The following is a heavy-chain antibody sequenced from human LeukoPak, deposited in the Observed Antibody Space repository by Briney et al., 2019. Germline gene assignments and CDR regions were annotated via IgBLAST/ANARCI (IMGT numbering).Heavy chain of an antibody. CDR3: ARRPWVGAADT. D-gene: IGHD1-26*01. Sequence: SETLSLTCGVSGGSISSSNWWNWVRQPPGKGLEWIGEIYHTGSTNYNPSLKSRLTVSVDTSKNQFSLRLTSVTAADTALYYCARRPWVGAADTWGQGTMVIVSS. CDR2: IYHTGST. CDR1: GGSISSSNW. V-gene: IGHV4-4*02. J-gene: IGHJ3*01.